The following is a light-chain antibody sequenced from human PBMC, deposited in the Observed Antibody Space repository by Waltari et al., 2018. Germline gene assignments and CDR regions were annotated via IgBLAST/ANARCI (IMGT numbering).Light chain of an antibody. Sequence: QSALTQPPSASGSPGQSVRISCTGASSDVGDFHSVSWYQHHPDQAPKLLSYEVNKRPSVVPNRFSGAKSGYTASLTVSGLQAEDEAVYYCSSFVRGNNLLFGGGTRLTVL. V-gene: IGLV2-8*01. CDR1: SSDVGDFHS. J-gene: IGLJ2*01. CDR3: SSFVRGNNLL. CDR2: EVN.